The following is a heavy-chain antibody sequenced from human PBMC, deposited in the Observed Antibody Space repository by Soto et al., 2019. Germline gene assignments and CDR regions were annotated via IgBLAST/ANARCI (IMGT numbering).Heavy chain of an antibody. V-gene: IGHV4-59*01. CDR3: ARGAVLDWNYGGDQNKYYYYYYMDV. CDR1: GGSISSYY. Sequence: SETLSLTCTVSGGSISSYYWSWIRQPPGKGLEWIGYIYYSGSTNYNPSLKSRVTISVDTSKNQFSLKLSSVTAADTAVYYCARGAVLDWNYGGDQNKYYYYYYMDVWGKGTTVTVSS. D-gene: IGHD1-7*01. CDR2: IYYSGST. J-gene: IGHJ6*03.